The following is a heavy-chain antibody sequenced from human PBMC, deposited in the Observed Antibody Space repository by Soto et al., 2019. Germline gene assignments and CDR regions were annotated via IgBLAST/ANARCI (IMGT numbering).Heavy chain of an antibody. CDR2: VSPYNGNT. V-gene: IGHV1-18*04. Sequence: GASVKVSCKASGYTFTSYGISWVRQAPGQGLEWMGWVSPYNGNTNYAQKLQGRVTMTTGTSTSTAYMELRSLRSDDTAVYYCARDGDSGGYFYYSGMDVWGQGTTVTVSS. CDR1: GYTFTSYG. CDR3: ARDGDSGGYFYYSGMDV. J-gene: IGHJ6*02. D-gene: IGHD3-22*01.